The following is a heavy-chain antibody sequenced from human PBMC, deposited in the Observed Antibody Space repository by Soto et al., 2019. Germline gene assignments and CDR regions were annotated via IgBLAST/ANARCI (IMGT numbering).Heavy chain of an antibody. CDR2: IWYDGSNK. CDR3: ARDGATSWGNWFDP. V-gene: IGHV3-33*01. D-gene: IGHD2-2*01. J-gene: IGHJ5*02. Sequence: PGWSLRLSCAASGFTFSSYGMHWVRQAPGKGLEWVAVIWYDGSNKYYADSVKGRFTISRDNSKNTLYLQMNSLRAEDTAVYYCARDGATSWGNWFDPWGQGTLVTVSS. CDR1: GFTFSSYG.